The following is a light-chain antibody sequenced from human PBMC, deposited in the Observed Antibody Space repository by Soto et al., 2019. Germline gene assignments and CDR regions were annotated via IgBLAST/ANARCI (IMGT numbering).Light chain of an antibody. V-gene: IGLV2-8*01. CDR3: SSYAGSPVV. J-gene: IGLJ3*02. CDR2: EVN. CDR1: SSDVGAYNY. Sequence: QSALTQPPSASGSPGQSVTISCTGTSSDVGAYNYVSWHQQHPGKAPKVIIYEVNKRPSGVPDRFFGSKSGNTASLTVSGLQAEDEADYYCSSYAGSPVVFGGGTKLTVL.